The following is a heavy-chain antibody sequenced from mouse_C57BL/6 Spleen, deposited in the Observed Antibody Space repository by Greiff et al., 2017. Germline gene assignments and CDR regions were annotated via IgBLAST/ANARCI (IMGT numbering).Heavy chain of an antibody. CDR1: GYSITSGYY. J-gene: IGHJ2*01. D-gene: IGHD2-5*01. Sequence: ESGPGLVKPSQSLSLTCSVTGYSITSGYYWNWIRQFPGNKLEWMGYISYDGSNNYNPSLKNRISITRDTSKNQFFLKLNSVTTEDTATYYCARDHYSNYLYLDYWGQGTTLTVSS. V-gene: IGHV3-6*01. CDR2: ISYDGSN. CDR3: ARDHYSNYLYLDY.